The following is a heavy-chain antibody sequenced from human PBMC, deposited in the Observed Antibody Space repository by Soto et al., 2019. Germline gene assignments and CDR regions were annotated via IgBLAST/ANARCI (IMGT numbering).Heavy chain of an antibody. CDR3: AKNYYFDS. CDR1: GFTFSSYS. CDR2: INVGVGNT. D-gene: IGHD3-10*01. V-gene: IGHV3-23*01. Sequence: PGGSLRLSCAASGFTFSSYSMNWVRQAPGKGLEWVSCINVGVGNTHYADSVRGRFTISRDNSKNTVYLQMNSLRAEDTAIYYCAKNYYFDSWGQGALVTVSS. J-gene: IGHJ4*02.